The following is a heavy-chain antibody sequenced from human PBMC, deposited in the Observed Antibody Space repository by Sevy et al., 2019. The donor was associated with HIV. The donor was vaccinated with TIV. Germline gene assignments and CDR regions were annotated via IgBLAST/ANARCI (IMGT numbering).Heavy chain of an antibody. CDR3: ANGSRLDP. J-gene: IGHJ5*02. Sequence: GGALRLSCAAPGFTFSSYGMHRVRQAPGKGLEWVAVISYDGSNKYYADSVKGRFTISRDNSKNTLYLQMNSLGAEDTAVYYCANGSRLDPWGQGTLVTVSS. V-gene: IGHV3-30*18. CDR2: ISYDGSNK. D-gene: IGHD2-15*01. CDR1: GFTFSSYG.